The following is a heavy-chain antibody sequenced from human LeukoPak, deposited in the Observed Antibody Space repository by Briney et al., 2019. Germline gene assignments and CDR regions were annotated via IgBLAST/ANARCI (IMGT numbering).Heavy chain of an antibody. CDR1: GYSLSSYW. Sequence: GESLKISCMASGYSLSSYWIAWVRQMPGEGPEWMGVISPTNSDTRYSPAFQGQVTISADKSINIAYLQWNRLEASDTAMYYCATTYDSDDGGSSYFDSWGQGTLVTVSS. CDR2: ISPTNSDT. D-gene: IGHD2-15*01. J-gene: IGHJ4*02. V-gene: IGHV5-51*01. CDR3: ATTYDSDDGGSSYFDS.